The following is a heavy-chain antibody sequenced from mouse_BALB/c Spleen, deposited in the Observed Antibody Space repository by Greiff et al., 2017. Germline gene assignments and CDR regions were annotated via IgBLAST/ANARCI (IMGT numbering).Heavy chain of an antibody. CDR1: GYSFTSYW. CDR2: IDPSDSET. D-gene: IGHD1-1*01. V-gene: IGHV1S126*01. J-gene: IGHJ2*01. Sequence: VKLMESGPQLVRPGASVKISCKASGYSFTSYWMHWVKQRPGQGLEWIGMIDPSDSETRLNQKFKDKATLTVDKSSSTAYMQLSSPTSEDSAVYYCARSNYYGSSRYFDYWGQGTTLTVSS. CDR3: ARSNYYGSSRYFDY.